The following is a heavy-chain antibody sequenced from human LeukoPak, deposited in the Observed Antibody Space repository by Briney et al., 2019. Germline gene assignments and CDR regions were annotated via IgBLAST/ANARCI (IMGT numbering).Heavy chain of an antibody. D-gene: IGHD4-11*01. V-gene: IGHV3-23*01. J-gene: IGHJ6*03. Sequence: PGGSLRLSFAASGLTFRSYAMSWVRQAPGKGLERVSAISGSGGSTYYADSVKGRFTISRDNSKNTLYLQMNSLRAEDTAVYYCAKDLSNYGIKYYYYMDVWGKGTTVTVSS. CDR2: ISGSGGST. CDR3: AKDLSNYGIKYYYYMDV. CDR1: GLTFRSYA.